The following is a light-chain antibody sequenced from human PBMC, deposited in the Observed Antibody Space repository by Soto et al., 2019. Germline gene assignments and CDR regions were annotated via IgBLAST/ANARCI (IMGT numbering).Light chain of an antibody. J-gene: IGLJ2*01. CDR3: QTWGPGIVV. Sequence: QLVLTQSPSASASLGASVKLTCTLSSGHSSYAIAWHRQQPEKGPRYLMKINSNGSHRKGDGIPVRFSGSSSGAERYLTISSLQSEDEADYYCQTWGPGIVVFGGGTKLTVL. CDR2: INSNGSH. V-gene: IGLV4-69*01. CDR1: SGHSSYA.